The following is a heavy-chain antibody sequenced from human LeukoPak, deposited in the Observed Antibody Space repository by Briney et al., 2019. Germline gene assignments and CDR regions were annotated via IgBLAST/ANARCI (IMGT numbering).Heavy chain of an antibody. D-gene: IGHD6-13*01. CDR1: GGSISSGGYS. Sequence: SETLSLTCAVSGGSISSGGYSWSWIRQPPGKGLEWIGYIYHSGSTYYNPSLESRVTISVDRSKNQFSLKLSSVTAADTAVYYCARDGGSSWYVWFDPWGQGTLVTVSS. CDR3: ARDGGSSWYVWFDP. J-gene: IGHJ5*02. V-gene: IGHV4-30-2*01. CDR2: IYHSGST.